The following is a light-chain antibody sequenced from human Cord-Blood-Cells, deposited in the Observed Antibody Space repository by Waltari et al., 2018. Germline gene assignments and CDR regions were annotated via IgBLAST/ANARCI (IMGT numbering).Light chain of an antibody. CDR2: ASS. CDR1: QSISSY. J-gene: IGKJ4*01. CDR3: QQSYSTLALT. V-gene: IGKV1-39*01. Sequence: DIQMTQSPSSLSASVGDRVTITCRASQSISSYLNWYQQKPGKAPKVLIYASSSFQSGVPSRFSGSGSGTDFTLTISSLQPEDFATYYCQQSYSTLALTFGGGTKVEIK.